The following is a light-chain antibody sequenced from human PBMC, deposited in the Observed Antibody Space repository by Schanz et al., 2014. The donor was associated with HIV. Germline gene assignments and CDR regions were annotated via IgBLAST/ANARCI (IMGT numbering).Light chain of an antibody. CDR1: SMAFSSSDF. CDR2: DVA. V-gene: IGLV2-14*03. CDR3: STYTGSNTWV. J-gene: IGLJ3*02. Sequence: QSALTQPTSVSGSPGQSITISCTGASMAFSSSDFVSWYQQLPGEAPRLIIYDVASRPSGVSARFSASRFGDTASLTISGLQAEDEADYYCSTYTGSNTWVFGGGTKLT.